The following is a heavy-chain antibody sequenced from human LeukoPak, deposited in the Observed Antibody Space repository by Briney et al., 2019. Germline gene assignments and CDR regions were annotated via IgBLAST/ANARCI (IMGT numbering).Heavy chain of an antibody. V-gene: IGHV4-59*01. CDR2: IYYSGST. CDR3: ARVLGGSYYGDAFDI. J-gene: IGHJ3*02. CDR1: GGSISSYY. D-gene: IGHD1-26*01. Sequence: PSETLSLTCTVSGGSISSYYWSWIRQPPGKGLEWIGYIYYSGSTNYNPSLKSRVTISVDTSKNQFSPKLSSVTAADTAVYYCARVLGGSYYGDAFDIWGQGTMVTVSS.